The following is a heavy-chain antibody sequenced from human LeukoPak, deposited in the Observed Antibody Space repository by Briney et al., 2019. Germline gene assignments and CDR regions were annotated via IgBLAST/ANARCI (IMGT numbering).Heavy chain of an antibody. CDR1: GGSISSYY. CDR2: IYTSGST. V-gene: IGHV4-4*07. J-gene: IGHJ4*02. Sequence: SETLSLTCTVSGGSISSYYWSWVRQPAGQGLEWIGRIYTSGSTNYNPSLESRVTMSVDTSKNQFSLNLSSVTAADTAVYYCAAGAGWSIDYWGQGTLVTVSS. D-gene: IGHD6-19*01. CDR3: AAGAGWSIDY.